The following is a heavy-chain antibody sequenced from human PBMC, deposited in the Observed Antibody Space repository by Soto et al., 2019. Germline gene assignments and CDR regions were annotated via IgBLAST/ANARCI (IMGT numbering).Heavy chain of an antibody. Sequence: SETLSLTCAVSGVSISSGNWWTWVRQTPQRGLEYIGEIFHDGTANYYPSSERRVAISVDTSKNQFSLKLTSVTAADTAIYFCARLVYDTRLNYMYFDFWGQGALVTVSS. D-gene: IGHD2-8*01. J-gene: IGHJ4*02. V-gene: IGHV4-4*02. CDR2: IFHDGTA. CDR1: GVSISSGNW. CDR3: ARLVYDTRLNYMYFDF.